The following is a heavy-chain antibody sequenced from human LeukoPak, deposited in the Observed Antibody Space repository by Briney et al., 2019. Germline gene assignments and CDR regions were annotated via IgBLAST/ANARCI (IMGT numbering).Heavy chain of an antibody. Sequence: GGSLRLSCAASGFTFSSYAMSWVRQAPGKGLEWVSAISGSGVSPYYADSVKGRFTISRDNSKKTLYLQMNSLRAEDTAVYYCAKALQVPFHYYYMDVWGKGTTVTVSS. V-gene: IGHV3-23*01. CDR3: AKALQVPFHYYYMDV. D-gene: IGHD2-2*01. CDR2: ISGSGVSP. J-gene: IGHJ6*03. CDR1: GFTFSSYA.